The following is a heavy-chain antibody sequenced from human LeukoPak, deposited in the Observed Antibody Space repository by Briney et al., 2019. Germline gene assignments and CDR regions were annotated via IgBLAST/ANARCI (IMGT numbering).Heavy chain of an antibody. V-gene: IGHV4-34*01. CDR2: INHSGST. CDR1: GGSFSGYY. Sequence: SETLSLTCAVYGGSFSGYYWSWIRQPPGKGLEWIGEINHSGSTNYNPSLKSRVTISVDTSKNQFSLKLSSVTAADTAVYYCARKAAVLGYCSGGSCLHGGRYFQHWGQGTLVTVSS. D-gene: IGHD2-15*01. CDR3: ARKAAVLGYCSGGSCLHGGRYFQH. J-gene: IGHJ1*01.